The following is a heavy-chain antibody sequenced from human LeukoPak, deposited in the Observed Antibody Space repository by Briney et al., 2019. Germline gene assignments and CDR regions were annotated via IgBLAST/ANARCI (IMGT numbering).Heavy chain of an antibody. J-gene: IGHJ4*02. V-gene: IGHV3-30*18. CDR1: GFTFSSYG. D-gene: IGHD4-17*01. CDR3: AKDWHSVTIFDS. CDR2: ISFDGRTK. Sequence: GGSLRPSCAASGFTFSSYGMHWVRQAPGKGLEWVAVISFDGRTKYYADSVKGRFTISRDNSNKTLFLQMNSLRAEDTALYYCAKDWHSVTIFDSWGQGTLVTVSS.